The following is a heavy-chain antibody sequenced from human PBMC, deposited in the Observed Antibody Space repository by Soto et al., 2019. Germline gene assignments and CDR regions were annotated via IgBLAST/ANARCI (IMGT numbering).Heavy chain of an antibody. CDR2: ISYDGSNK. CDR3: ARVDTAMVRGIHYGMDV. D-gene: IGHD5-18*01. CDR1: GFTFSSYA. Sequence: LRLSCAASGFTFSSYAMHWVRQAPGKGLEWVAVISYDGSNKYYADSVKGRFTISRDNSKNTLYLQMNSLRAEDTAVYYCARVDTAMVRGIHYGMDVWGQGTTVTVSS. J-gene: IGHJ6*02. V-gene: IGHV3-30-3*01.